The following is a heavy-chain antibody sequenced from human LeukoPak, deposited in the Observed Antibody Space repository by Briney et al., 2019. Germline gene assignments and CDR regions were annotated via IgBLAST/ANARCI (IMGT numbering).Heavy chain of an antibody. CDR2: TNTDGSST. CDR3: AREWELLSLDY. V-gene: IGHV3-74*03. D-gene: IGHD1-26*01. J-gene: IGHJ4*02. Sequence: GGSLRLSCAASGFTFSSYWMHWVRQAPGKGLVWVSRTNTDGSSTMYADSVKSRFTISRDNAKSTLYLQMNRLRAEDTAMYYCAREWELLSLDYWGQGTLVTVSS. CDR1: GFTFSSYW.